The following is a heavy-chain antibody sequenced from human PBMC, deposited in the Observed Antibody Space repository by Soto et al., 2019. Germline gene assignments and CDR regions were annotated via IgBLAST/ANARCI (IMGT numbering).Heavy chain of an antibody. J-gene: IGHJ4*02. CDR2: ISAGNGNT. Sequence: ASVKVSCKASGYTFASYTLHWVRQAPGQRFEWLGWISAGNGNTKSSQKFQDRVTFDRNTSASTVSMELNSLRSEDTAIYYCARVSMAPHPEIFYYDSWGQGSLVTVFS. CDR3: ARVSMAPHPEIFYYDS. D-gene: IGHD3-3*01. V-gene: IGHV1-3*01. CDR1: GYTFASYT.